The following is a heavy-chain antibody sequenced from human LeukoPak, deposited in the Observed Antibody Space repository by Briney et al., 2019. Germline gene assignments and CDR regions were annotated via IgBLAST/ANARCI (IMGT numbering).Heavy chain of an antibody. Sequence: GGSLRLSCAASGFTFSTYWMHWVRQAPGKGLVWVSRIIGDGGSRNYADSVKGRFTISRDNAKNTLYLQMSSLRVEDTAVYYCASASSHRTAAGGDYWGQGTLVTVSS. CDR1: GFTFSTYW. J-gene: IGHJ4*02. V-gene: IGHV3-74*01. CDR3: ASASSHRTAAGGDY. CDR2: IIGDGGSR. D-gene: IGHD6-13*01.